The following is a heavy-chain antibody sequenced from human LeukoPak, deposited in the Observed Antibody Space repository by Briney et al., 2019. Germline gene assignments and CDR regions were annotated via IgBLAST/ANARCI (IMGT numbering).Heavy chain of an antibody. CDR1: GGTFSSYA. J-gene: IGHJ4*02. CDR2: IIPIFGTA. V-gene: IGHV1-69*06. Sequence: GSSVKVSCKASGGTFSSYAISWVRQALGQGLEWMGGIIPIFGTANYAQKFQGRVTITADKSTSTAYMELSSLRSEDTAVYYCARGSSGWYYFDYWGQGTLVTVSS. CDR3: ARGSSGWYYFDY. D-gene: IGHD6-19*01.